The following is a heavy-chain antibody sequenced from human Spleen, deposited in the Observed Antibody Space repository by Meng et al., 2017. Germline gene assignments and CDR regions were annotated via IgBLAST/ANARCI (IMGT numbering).Heavy chain of an antibody. D-gene: IGHD3-10*01. V-gene: IGHV4-31*03. Sequence: QLQDSGTGLVKPSQTLPLTCTVSGGSISTGGYYWNWIRHPPGKVLEWIGYIYYSGSTFYNPSLKSRVTMSVDTSKNQFALHLTSVTAADTAVYYCARDGVGYGSGTNKWFDPWGQGTLVTVSS. CDR1: GGSISTGGYY. CDR2: IYYSGST. J-gene: IGHJ5*02. CDR3: ARDGVGYGSGTNKWFDP.